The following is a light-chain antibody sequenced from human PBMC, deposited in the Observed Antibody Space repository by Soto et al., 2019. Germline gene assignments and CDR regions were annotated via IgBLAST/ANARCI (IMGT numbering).Light chain of an antibody. CDR3: QSYDSSLSGWV. V-gene: IGLV1-40*01. Sequence: QSVLTQPPSVSGAPGQRVTISCTGSSSNIGAGYDVHWYQQLPGTAPKLLIYGNGNRPSGVPDRFAGAKSGTSAPLAITGLPGEDWADYYRQSYDSSLSGWVFGGGTKLTVL. CDR1: SSNIGAGYD. CDR2: GNG. J-gene: IGLJ3*02.